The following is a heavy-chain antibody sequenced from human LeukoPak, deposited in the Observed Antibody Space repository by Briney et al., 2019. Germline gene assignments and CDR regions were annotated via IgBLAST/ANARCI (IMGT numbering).Heavy chain of an antibody. V-gene: IGHV1-2*02. D-gene: IGHD3-10*01. CDR1: GYTFTGYY. J-gene: IGHJ3*02. Sequence: GASVKVSCKASGYTFTGYYMHWVRQAPGQGLEWMGWINPNSGGTNYAQKFQGRVTMTRDTSISTAYMELSRLRSDDTAVYYCARDQYYYGSGSYFNSVGGAFDIWGQGTMVTVSS. CDR2: INPNSGGT. CDR3: ARDQYYYGSGSYFNSVGGAFDI.